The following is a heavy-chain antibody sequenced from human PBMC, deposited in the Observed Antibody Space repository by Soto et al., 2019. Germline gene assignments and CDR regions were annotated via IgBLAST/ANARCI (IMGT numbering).Heavy chain of an antibody. CDR3: ARQRLWGTSGYYYFEN. V-gene: IGHV5-51*01. CDR1: GHIFSNYW. D-gene: IGHD3-22*01. Sequence: GESLKISCKGSGHIFSNYWIGWVRQMPGKGLEWMGIIYPGDSDTRYSPSFQGQVTITGDKSINTAYLQWSRLKASDTAIYYCARQRLWGTSGYYYFENWGQGTLVTVSS. CDR2: IYPGDSDT. J-gene: IGHJ4*02.